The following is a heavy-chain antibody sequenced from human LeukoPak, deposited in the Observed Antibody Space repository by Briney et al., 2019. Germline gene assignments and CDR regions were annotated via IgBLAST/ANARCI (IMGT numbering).Heavy chain of an antibody. V-gene: IGHV1-18*01. Sequence: GASVKVSCKASGGTFSSYAISWVRQAPGQGLEWMGWISAYNGNTNYAQKLQGRVTMTTDTSTSTAYMELRSLRSDDTAVYYCARWSPHYQLLSYDHSTFDYWGQGTLVTVSS. CDR2: ISAYNGNT. CDR1: GGTFSSYA. CDR3: ARWSPHYQLLSYDHSTFDY. J-gene: IGHJ4*02. D-gene: IGHD2-2*01.